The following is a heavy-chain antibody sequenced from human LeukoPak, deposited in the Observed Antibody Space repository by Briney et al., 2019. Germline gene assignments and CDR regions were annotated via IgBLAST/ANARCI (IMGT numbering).Heavy chain of an antibody. V-gene: IGHV3-15*01. Sequence: PGGSLRLSCAASGFTFSTYAMSWVRQAPGKGLEWVGRIKSKTDGGTTDYAAPVKGRFTISRDDSKNTLYLQMNSLKTEDTAVYYCTTVWYSSGWPFDYWGQGTLVTVSS. CDR1: GFTFSTYA. CDR2: IKSKTDGGTT. J-gene: IGHJ4*02. D-gene: IGHD6-19*01. CDR3: TTVWYSSGWPFDY.